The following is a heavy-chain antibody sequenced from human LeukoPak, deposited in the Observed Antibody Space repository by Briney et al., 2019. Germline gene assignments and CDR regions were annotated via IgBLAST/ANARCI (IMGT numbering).Heavy chain of an antibody. CDR1: GFTFSSYW. J-gene: IGHJ2*01. CDR3: ATRSSYSSGWYAGYFDL. CDR2: IKQDGSEK. D-gene: IGHD6-19*01. Sequence: PGGSLRLSCAASGFTFSSYWMSWVRQAPGKGLEWVANIKQDGSEKYYVDSVKGRFTISRDNAKNSLYPQMNSLRAEDTAVYYCATRSSYSSGWYAGYFDLWGRGTLVTVSS. V-gene: IGHV3-7*01.